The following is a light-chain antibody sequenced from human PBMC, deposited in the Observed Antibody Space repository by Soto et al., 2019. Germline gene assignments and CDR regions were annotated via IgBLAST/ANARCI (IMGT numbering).Light chain of an antibody. V-gene: IGKV1-39*01. CDR2: LAS. Sequence: IQLTQSPSSLSASVGDRVTITCRASQNIRSSLNWYQQQSGQAPKPLIYLASDLQSGVPSRFSGSGSGTDFTLTITSLQPEDFATYYCQHRPTFGGGTRVEIK. CDR1: QNIRSS. CDR3: QHRPT. J-gene: IGKJ4*01.